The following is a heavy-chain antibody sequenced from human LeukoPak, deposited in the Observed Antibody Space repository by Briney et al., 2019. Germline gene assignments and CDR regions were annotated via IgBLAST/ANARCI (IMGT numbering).Heavy chain of an antibody. Sequence: SVKVSCKASGGTFSSYAISWVRQAPGQGLEWMGRIIPILGIANYAQKFQGRVTITADKSTSTAYMELSSLRSEDTAVYYYARGAIVGATDTDYWGQGTLVTVSS. J-gene: IGHJ4*02. CDR2: IIPILGIA. CDR1: GGTFSSYA. D-gene: IGHD1-26*01. V-gene: IGHV1-69*04. CDR3: ARGAIVGATDTDY.